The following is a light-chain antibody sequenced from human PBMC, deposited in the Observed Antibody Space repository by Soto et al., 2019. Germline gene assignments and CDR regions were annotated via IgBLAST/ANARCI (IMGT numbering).Light chain of an antibody. CDR3: AAWDDSLSGHYV. CDR2: SNS. CDR1: TSNIGSNY. V-gene: IGLV1-47*02. Sequence: QSVLTQPPSASGTPRQRVTISCSGSTSNIGSNYVYWYQQLPGTAPKLLIYSNSQRPSGVPDRFSGSKSGTSASLAISGLRSEDEADYYCAAWDDSLSGHYVFGTGTKLTVL. J-gene: IGLJ1*01.